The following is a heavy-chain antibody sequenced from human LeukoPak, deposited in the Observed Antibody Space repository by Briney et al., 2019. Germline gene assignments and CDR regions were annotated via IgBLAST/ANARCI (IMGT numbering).Heavy chain of an antibody. V-gene: IGHV4-38-2*01. CDR2: IYHSGST. D-gene: IGHD2/OR15-2a*01. CDR1: DYSITTDHY. CDR3: VRENISGTNWFDH. J-gene: IGHJ5*02. Sequence: SETLSLTCGVSDYSITTDHYWGWIRQPPGKGLEWIGSIYHSGSTYYNPSLKNRVTISVDTSKNQFSLKLTSVTAADTALYYCVRENISGTNWFDHWGQGTLVTVSS.